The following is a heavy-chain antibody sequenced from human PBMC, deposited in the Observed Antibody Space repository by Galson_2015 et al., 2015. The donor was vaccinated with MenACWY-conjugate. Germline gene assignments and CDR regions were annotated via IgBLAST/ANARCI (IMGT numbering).Heavy chain of an antibody. J-gene: IGHJ4*02. Sequence: SLRLSCAASGLTFTIYSIHWVRQAPGQGPVWVSRLKSDGTTTYADLVKGRFTISGDHAKNMFYLQMNSLRVEDTAVYYCVTSSISLFGTYDGNVLDSWGEGTLVTVSS. CDR2: LKSDGTT. CDR3: VTSSISLFGTYDGNVLDS. CDR1: GLTFTIYS. V-gene: IGHV3-74*03. D-gene: IGHD3-16*01.